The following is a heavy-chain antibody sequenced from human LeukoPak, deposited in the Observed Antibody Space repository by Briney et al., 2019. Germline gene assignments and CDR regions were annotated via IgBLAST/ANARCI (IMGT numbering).Heavy chain of an antibody. CDR2: ISVNSGTR. CDR1: GFTFEDYA. D-gene: IGHD3-10*01. V-gene: IGHV3-9*01. CDR3: AKDMGPHSSGLGTYYREDYYYYMDV. Sequence: GGSLRLSCKASGFTFEDYAMRWVRQIPGKGLEWVSSISVNSGTRDYAGSVGVRFTISRTNANNFLFLTMDRLAVGDTVLYYCAKDMGPHSSGLGTYYREDYYYYMDVWGKGTTVTISS. J-gene: IGHJ6*03.